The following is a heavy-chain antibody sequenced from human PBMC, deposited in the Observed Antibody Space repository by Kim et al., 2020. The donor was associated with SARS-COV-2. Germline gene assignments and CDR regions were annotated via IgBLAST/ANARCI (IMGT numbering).Heavy chain of an antibody. Sequence: YNPSLKSLVIISLDTSKNQFSLILSSVTAADTAVYYCARDGGYPLGAFDIWGQGTMVTVSS. V-gene: IGHV4-59*01. CDR3: ARDGGYPLGAFDI. D-gene: IGHD5-18*01. J-gene: IGHJ3*02.